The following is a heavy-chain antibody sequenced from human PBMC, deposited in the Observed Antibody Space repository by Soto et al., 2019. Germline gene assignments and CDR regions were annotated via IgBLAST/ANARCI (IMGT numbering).Heavy chain of an antibody. CDR2: INPSGGST. V-gene: IGHV1-46*03. J-gene: IGHJ4*02. Sequence: ASVKVSCKASGYTFTSYYMHWARQAPGQGLEWMGIINPSGGSTSYAQKFQGRVTMTRDTSTSTVYMELSSLRSEDTAVYYCARDTVAATYFDYWGQGTLVTVSS. CDR3: ARDTVAATYFDY. CDR1: GYTFTSYY. D-gene: IGHD2-15*01.